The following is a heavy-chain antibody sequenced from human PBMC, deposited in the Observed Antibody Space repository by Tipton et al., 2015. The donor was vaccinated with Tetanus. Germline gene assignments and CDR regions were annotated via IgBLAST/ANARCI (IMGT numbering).Heavy chain of an antibody. CDR1: GFTLSRYT. CDR2: ISSSSRYI. Sequence: GSLRLSCAASGFTLSRYTLNWVRQAPGKGLEWVSSISSSSRYIYYADSVKGRFTISRDNAKNSLYLQMISLRAEDTAVYYCARDVGGYPGWPVSFDVRGLGTMVTVSS. J-gene: IGHJ3*01. D-gene: IGHD3-16*01. CDR3: ARDVGGYPGWPVSFDV. V-gene: IGHV3-21*01.